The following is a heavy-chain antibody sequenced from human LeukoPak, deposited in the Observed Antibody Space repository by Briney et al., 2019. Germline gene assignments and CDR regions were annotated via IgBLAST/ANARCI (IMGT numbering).Heavy chain of an antibody. V-gene: IGHV1-18*01. CDR1: GYTFTSYS. J-gene: IGHJ6*02. CDR3: ARVLYASVPAATDYYYYGMDV. D-gene: IGHD2-2*01. CDR2: ISAYNGNT. Sequence: ASVKVSCKASGYTFTSYSISWVRQAPGQGLEWMGWISAYNGNTNYAQKLQGRVTMTTDTSTSTAYMELRSLRSDDTAVYYCARVLYASVPAATDYYYYGMDVWGQGTTVTVSS.